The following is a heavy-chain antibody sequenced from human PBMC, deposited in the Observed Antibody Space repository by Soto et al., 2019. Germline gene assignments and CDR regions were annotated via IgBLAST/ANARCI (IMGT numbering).Heavy chain of an antibody. CDR3: ARDRGADQGYSGYDPRSYWYFDL. J-gene: IGHJ2*01. CDR1: GFTFSSYW. D-gene: IGHD5-12*01. Sequence: PGGSLRLSCAASGFTFSSYWMHWVRQAPGKGLVWVSRINSDGSSTSYADSVKGRFTISRDNAKNTLYLQVNSLRAEDTAVYYCARDRGADQGYSGYDPRSYWYFDLWGRGTLVTVPS. CDR2: INSDGSST. V-gene: IGHV3-74*01.